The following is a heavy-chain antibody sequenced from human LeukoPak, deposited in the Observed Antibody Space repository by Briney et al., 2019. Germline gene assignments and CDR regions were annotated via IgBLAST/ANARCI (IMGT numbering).Heavy chain of an antibody. D-gene: IGHD2-15*01. V-gene: IGHV4-59*12. CDR3: ARAGVVVAASYYYYGMDV. J-gene: IGHJ6*02. CDR2: IYYSGST. Sequence: SETLSLTCTVAGGSISSYYWSWIRQPPGKVLEWIGYIYYSGSTNYNPSLKSRVTISVDTSKNQFSLKLSSVTAADTAVYYCARAGVVVAASYYYYGMDVWGQGTTVTVSS. CDR1: GGSISSYY.